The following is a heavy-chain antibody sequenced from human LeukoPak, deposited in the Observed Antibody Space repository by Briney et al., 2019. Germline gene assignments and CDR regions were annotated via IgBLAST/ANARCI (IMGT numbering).Heavy chain of an antibody. CDR3: ARGRNYVPDYYFDV. V-gene: IGHV4-34*01. Sequence: PSETLSLTCAVYGVSLRGYYWSWIRQSPEKGLEWIGEISHEGDSIYNPSLKSRLTLSVDMSKNQFSLKLRSVTAADTAVYYCARGRNYVPDYYFDVWGKGTTVIVSS. CDR1: GVSLRGYY. J-gene: IGHJ6*03. D-gene: IGHD1-7*01. CDR2: ISHEGDS.